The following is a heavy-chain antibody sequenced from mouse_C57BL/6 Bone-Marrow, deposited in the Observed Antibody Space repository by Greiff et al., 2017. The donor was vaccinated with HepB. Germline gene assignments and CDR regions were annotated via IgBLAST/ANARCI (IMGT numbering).Heavy chain of an antibody. D-gene: IGHD1-1*01. CDR1: GYTFTSYW. V-gene: IGHV1-52*01. CDR3: ASAVAHYYAMDY. CDR2: IDPSDSET. J-gene: IGHJ4*01. Sequence: QVQLQQPGAELVRPGSSVKLSCKASGYTFTSYWMHWVKQRPIQGLEWIGNIDPSDSETHYNQKFKDKATLTVDKYSSTAYMQLSSLTSEDSAVYYCASAVAHYYAMDYWGQGTSVTVSS.